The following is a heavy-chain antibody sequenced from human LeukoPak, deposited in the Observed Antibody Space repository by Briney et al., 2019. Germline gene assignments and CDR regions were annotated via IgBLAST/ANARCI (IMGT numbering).Heavy chain of an antibody. CDR3: ARDDPWGYYDS. CDR2: IKQDGSAR. J-gene: IGHJ4*02. V-gene: IGHV3-7*01. CDR1: GFTFTNFW. D-gene: IGHD7-27*01. Sequence: PGGTLRLSCAAFGFTFTNFWMTWIRQAPGKGLEWVANIKQDGSARNHVDSVKGRFTISRDNAKNSLFLEMNSLRDEDTAVYYCARDDPWGYYDSWGQGTLVTVSS.